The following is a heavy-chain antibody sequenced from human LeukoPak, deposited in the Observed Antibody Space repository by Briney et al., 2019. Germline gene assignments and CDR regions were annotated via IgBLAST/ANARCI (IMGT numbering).Heavy chain of an antibody. J-gene: IGHJ6*02. Sequence: SETLPLTCTVSGGSISSSSHYWGWIRQPPGNGLEWIGNIHNGGSTYYNPSLESRVTMSVDTSKNQVSLRLTSVTAADTAVYYCARSKCLASTCNNFYGMDVWGQGTTVTVSS. CDR1: GGSISSSSHY. D-gene: IGHD1/OR15-1a*01. CDR3: ARSKCLASTCNNFYGMDV. V-gene: IGHV4-39*01. CDR2: IHNGGST.